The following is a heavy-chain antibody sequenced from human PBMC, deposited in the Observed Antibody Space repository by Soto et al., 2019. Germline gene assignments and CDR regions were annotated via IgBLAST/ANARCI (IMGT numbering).Heavy chain of an antibody. CDR3: ATRTSGYSSAWLGY. V-gene: IGHV1-69*06. CDR1: GGTFSSYA. D-gene: IGHD6-13*01. J-gene: IGHJ4*02. Sequence: SVKVSCKASGGTFSSYAISWVRQAPGQGLEWMGGIIPIFGTANYAQKFQGRVTITADKSTSTAYMEPRSLRSDDTAVYYCATRTSGYSSAWLGYWGQGTLVTVSS. CDR2: IIPIFGTA.